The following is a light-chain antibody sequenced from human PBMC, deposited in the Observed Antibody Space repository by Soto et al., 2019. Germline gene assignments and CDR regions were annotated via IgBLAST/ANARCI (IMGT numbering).Light chain of an antibody. V-gene: IGKV3-15*01. CDR3: QQYNNWPPDRT. CDR2: GAS. Sequence: EIVMTQSPATLSVSPGDRAALSCRASQSVGSNLAWYQQKPGQAPRLLIYGASTRATGIPARFSGSGSGTEFTLTLSRLQSEDFAIYFCQQYNNWPPDRTFGQGTKVEIK. CDR1: QSVGSN. J-gene: IGKJ1*01.